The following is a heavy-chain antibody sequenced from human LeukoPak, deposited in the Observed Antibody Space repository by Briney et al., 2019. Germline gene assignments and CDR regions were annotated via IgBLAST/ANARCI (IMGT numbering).Heavy chain of an antibody. D-gene: IGHD6-19*01. CDR1: GFTFSSCP. V-gene: IGHV3-23*01. CDR2: ISSSGSTP. CDR3: AKKQSSQAPDFDY. Sequence: PGGSLRLSCAASGFTFSSCPMSWVRQAPGKGLEWVSAISSSGSTPYYADSVKGRFTISRDNSKNTLYLQMNSLRAEDTAIYYCAKKQSSQAPDFDYWGQGTLVTVSS. J-gene: IGHJ4*02.